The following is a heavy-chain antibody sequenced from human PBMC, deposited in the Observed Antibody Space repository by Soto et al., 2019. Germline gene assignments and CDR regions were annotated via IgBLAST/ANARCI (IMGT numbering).Heavy chain of an antibody. J-gene: IGHJ4*02. D-gene: IGHD3-3*01. CDR1: GFTFSSYA. CDR3: VKDHADFWSGYYMYYFDY. CDR2: ISSNGGST. Sequence: GGSLRLSCSASGFTFSSYAMHWVRQAPGKGLEYVSAISSNGGSTYYADSVKGRFTISRDNSKNTLYLQMSSLRAEDTAVYYCVKDHADFWSGYYMYYFDYWGQGTLVTVSS. V-gene: IGHV3-64D*08.